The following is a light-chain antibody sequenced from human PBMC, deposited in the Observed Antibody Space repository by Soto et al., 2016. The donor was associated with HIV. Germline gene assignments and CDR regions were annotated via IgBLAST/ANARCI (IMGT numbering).Light chain of an antibody. V-gene: IGKV1-12*01. CDR1: QAINSR. J-gene: IGKJ4*01. CDR2: ATY. CDR3: QKYNSAPNT. Sequence: DIQMTQSPSSVSASVGDRVTITCRASQAINSRLAWYQQNPGKAPEVLITATYTLQDGVPSRFSGSASGGTGTDFTLTISSLQPEDVATYYCQKYNSAPNTFGGGTKVEIK.